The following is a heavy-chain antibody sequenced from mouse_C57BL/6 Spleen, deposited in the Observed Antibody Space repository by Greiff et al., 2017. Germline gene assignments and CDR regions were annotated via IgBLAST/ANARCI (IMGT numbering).Heavy chain of an antibody. Sequence: EVKLMESGPELVKPGASVKIPCKASGYTFTDYNMDWVKQSHGKSLEWIGDINPNNGGTIYNQKFKGKATLTVDKSSSTAYMELRSLTSEDTAVYYCARSEGDGGYYGYWGQGTTLTVSS. V-gene: IGHV1-18*01. CDR1: GYTFTDYN. J-gene: IGHJ2*01. CDR2: INPNNGGT. CDR3: ARSEGDGGYYGY. D-gene: IGHD2-3*01.